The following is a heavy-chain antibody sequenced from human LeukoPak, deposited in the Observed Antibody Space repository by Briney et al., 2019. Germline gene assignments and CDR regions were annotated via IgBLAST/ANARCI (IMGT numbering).Heavy chain of an antibody. CDR2: IHTSGRT. CDR1: GGSISSYY. J-gene: IGHJ5*02. CDR3: ARAWYSSSHNWFDP. D-gene: IGHD6-6*01. Sequence: SETLSLTCTVSGGSISSYYWNWIQQPAGKGLEWIGRIHTSGRTNYNPSLKSRVTVSVDTSKNQFSLKLSSVTAADTAVYYCARAWYSSSHNWFDPWGQGTLVTVSS. V-gene: IGHV4-4*07.